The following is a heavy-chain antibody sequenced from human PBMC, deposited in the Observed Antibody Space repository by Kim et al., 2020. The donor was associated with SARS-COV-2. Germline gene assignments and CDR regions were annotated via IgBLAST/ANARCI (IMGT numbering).Heavy chain of an antibody. V-gene: IGHV3-9*01. CDR2: IGWRSDNI. J-gene: IGHJ6*01. CDR1: GFTFDAYA. Sequence: GGSLRLSCAASGFTFDAYAMHWVRQAPGKGLEWVAGIGWRSDNIYYADSVQGRFTISRDNAKKSLFLQMTGLRTEDTAVYYCAKDLSGVDCTSTTCYSYGIDVWGQATTVIV. CDR3: AKDLSGVDCTSTTCYSYGIDV. D-gene: IGHD2-2*01.